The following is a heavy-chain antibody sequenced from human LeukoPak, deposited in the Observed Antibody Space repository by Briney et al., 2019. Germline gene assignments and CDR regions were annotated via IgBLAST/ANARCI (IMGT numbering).Heavy chain of an antibody. Sequence: PSETLSLTCTVSGGSISSGDYYWSWIRQAPGKGLEWVSAISSSGGSTYYADSVKGRLTISRDNSKNTMFLQMNSLRAEDTAVYYCATRKETVIDLDIWGQGTMVTVS. J-gene: IGHJ3*02. V-gene: IGHV3-23*01. CDR2: ISSSGGST. D-gene: IGHD2-21*01. CDR3: ATRKETVIDLDI. CDR1: GGSISSGDYY.